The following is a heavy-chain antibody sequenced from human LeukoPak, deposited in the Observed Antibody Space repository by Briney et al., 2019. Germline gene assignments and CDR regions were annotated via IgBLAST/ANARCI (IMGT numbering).Heavy chain of an antibody. D-gene: IGHD2-15*01. CDR3: AKDSLYCSGGSCRDDAFDI. J-gene: IGHJ3*02. V-gene: IGHV3-23*01. Sequence: GSLSLSCAASGFPFISYAMSWVRQAPGKGLEWVSAISGSGGSTYYADSVKGRLTISRDNSKNTLYLQMNSLRAEDTAVYYCAKDSLYCSGGSCRDDAFDIWGQGTMVTVSS. CDR2: ISGSGGST. CDR1: GFPFISYA.